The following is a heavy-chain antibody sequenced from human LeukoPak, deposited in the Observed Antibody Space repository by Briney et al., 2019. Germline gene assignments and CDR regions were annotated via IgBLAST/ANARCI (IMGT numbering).Heavy chain of an antibody. Sequence: SETLSLTCTVSGGSISSSSYYWGWIRQPPGKGLEWIGSIYYSGSTYYNPSLKSRVTISVDTSKNQFSLKLSPVTAADTAVYYCARDGKLRYFDWLLGWFDPWGQGTLVTVSS. J-gene: IGHJ5*02. V-gene: IGHV4-39*07. CDR2: IYYSGST. D-gene: IGHD3-9*01. CDR3: ARDGKLRYFDWLLGWFDP. CDR1: GGSISSSSYY.